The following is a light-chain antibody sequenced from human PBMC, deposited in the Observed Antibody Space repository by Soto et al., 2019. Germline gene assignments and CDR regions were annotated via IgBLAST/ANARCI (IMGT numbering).Light chain of an antibody. CDR3: SSYTSRNTRV. J-gene: IGLJ2*01. CDR2: EVS. Sequence: QSALTQPASVSGSPGQSITISCTGTSSDVGGYNYVSWYQQYPGKAPKLMIYEVSNRPSGVSDRFSGSKSGNTASLTISGLQAEDEADYYCSSYTSRNTRVFGGGTKLTVL. CDR1: SSDVGGYNY. V-gene: IGLV2-14*01.